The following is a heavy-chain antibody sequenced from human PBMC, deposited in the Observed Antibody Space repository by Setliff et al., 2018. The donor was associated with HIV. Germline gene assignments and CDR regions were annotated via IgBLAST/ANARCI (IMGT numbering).Heavy chain of an antibody. CDR1: GGSMSSYY. CDR2: IYYTGST. J-gene: IGHJ2*01. D-gene: IGHD3-22*01. Sequence: TSETLSLTCTVSGGSMSSYYWSWIRQPPGKGLEWIGSIYYTGSTDYNPSLMSRVTISRDNSKNTIYLTLNNMRPDDSAVYYCATAYDTNGYDYYFDLWGRGTLVTVSS. CDR3: ATAYDTNGYDYYFDL. V-gene: IGHV4-59*08.